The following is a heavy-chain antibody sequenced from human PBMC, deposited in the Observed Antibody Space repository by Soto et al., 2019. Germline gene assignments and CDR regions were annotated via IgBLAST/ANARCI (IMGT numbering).Heavy chain of an antibody. Sequence: EVQLVESGGGLVQPGGSLRLSCAASGFTFSNAWMSWVRQAPGKGLEWVGRIKSKTDGGTTDYAAPVKGRFTISRDDSKNTLYLQMNSLKTEDTAVYYCTTDLLLSLAGRNHYYFDYWGQGTLVTVSS. CDR1: GFTFSNAW. CDR3: TTDLLLSLAGRNHYYFDY. V-gene: IGHV3-15*01. J-gene: IGHJ4*02. CDR2: IKSKTDGGTT. D-gene: IGHD1-26*01.